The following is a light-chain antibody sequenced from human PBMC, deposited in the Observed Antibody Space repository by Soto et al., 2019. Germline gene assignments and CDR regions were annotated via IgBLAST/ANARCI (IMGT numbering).Light chain of an antibody. CDR1: SSDVGRYND. Sequence: QSALTQPASVSGSPGQSITISCTGTSSDVGRYNDVSWYQQHPGKAPKLLISEVTNRPSGVSDRFSASKSDNTASLTISGLQPDDEGDYYCSSYTPSTTWVFGGGTKLTVL. V-gene: IGLV2-14*01. J-gene: IGLJ3*02. CDR2: EVT. CDR3: SSYTPSTTWV.